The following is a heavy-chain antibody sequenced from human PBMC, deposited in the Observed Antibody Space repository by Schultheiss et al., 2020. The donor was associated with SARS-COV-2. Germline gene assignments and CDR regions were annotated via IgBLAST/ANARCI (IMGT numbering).Heavy chain of an antibody. Sequence: SETLSLTCAVSGGSISSGGYSWSWIRQPPGKGLEWIGYIYHSGSTYYNPSLKSRVTISVDTSKNQFSLKLSSVTAADTAVYYCARDLRDSYGAGYWGQGTLVTVSS. V-gene: IGHV4-30-2*01. CDR2: IYHSGST. J-gene: IGHJ4*02. D-gene: IGHD5-18*01. CDR3: ARDLRDSYGAGY. CDR1: GGSISSGGYS.